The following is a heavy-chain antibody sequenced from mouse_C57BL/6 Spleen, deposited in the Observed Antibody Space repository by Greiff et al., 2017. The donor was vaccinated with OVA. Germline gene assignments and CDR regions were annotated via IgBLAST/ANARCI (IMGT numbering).Heavy chain of an antibody. CDR3: VRPPDGDDEWDFDV. CDR1: GFRFTTYA. Sequence: EVQVVESGGGLVQPKGSLKLSCAASGFRFTTYALNLVRQAPGPGLEWVSRLRSNSNNYATSYAASVKARFPISRDDSESMLYLQMNNLKTKDTAMYYCVRPPDGDDEWDFDVWGTGTTVTVSS. D-gene: IGHD2-2*01. CDR2: LRSNSNNYAT. V-gene: IGHV10-1*01. J-gene: IGHJ1*03.